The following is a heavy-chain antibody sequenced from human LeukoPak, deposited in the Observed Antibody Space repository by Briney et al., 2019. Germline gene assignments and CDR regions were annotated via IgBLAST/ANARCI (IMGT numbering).Heavy chain of an antibody. V-gene: IGHV3-48*01. CDR1: GFTFSTYS. CDR3: APVYCNSTACYHYFAY. CDR2: ISSTGNTI. D-gene: IGHD2/OR15-2a*01. J-gene: IGHJ4*02. Sequence: GGSLRLSCAASGFTFSTYSMNWVRQAPGKGLEWVPYISSTGNTIYYTESVKGRFTISRDNAKNSLYLQMNSLRAEDTAVYYCAPVYCNSTACYHYFAYWGQGTLVTVSS.